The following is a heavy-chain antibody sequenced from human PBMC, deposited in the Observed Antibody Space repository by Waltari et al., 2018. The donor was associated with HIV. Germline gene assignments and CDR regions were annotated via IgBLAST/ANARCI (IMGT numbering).Heavy chain of an antibody. CDR2: IIPIFGTA. CDR3: AKDLMVRGAGDDY. V-gene: IGHV1-69*01. CDR1: GCTFSNYP. Sequence: VQLVQSGAAVTKSGPSVKVSCKASGCTFSNYPISWLRQAPGQGLEWMGGIIPIFGTANYAQKFQGRVTITADESTSTAYMELSSLRSEDTAVYYCAKDLMVRGAGDDYCGQGTLVTVSS. D-gene: IGHD3-10*01. J-gene: IGHJ4*02.